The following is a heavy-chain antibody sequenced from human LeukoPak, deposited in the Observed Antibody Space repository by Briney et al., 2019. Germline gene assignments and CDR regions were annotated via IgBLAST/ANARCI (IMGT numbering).Heavy chain of an antibody. J-gene: IGHJ4*02. CDR2: ISGSGGTT. CDR1: GFIFSRYG. CDR3: AKDHLPGIVVADRDY. Sequence: GGSLRLSCAASGFIFSRYGMSWVRQAPEKGLEWVSAISGSGGTTYYADSVKGRFTVSRDNSKNTVYLQITSVRAEDTGVYYCAKDHLPGIVVADRDYWGQGTLVTVSS. D-gene: IGHD6-19*01. V-gene: IGHV3-23*01.